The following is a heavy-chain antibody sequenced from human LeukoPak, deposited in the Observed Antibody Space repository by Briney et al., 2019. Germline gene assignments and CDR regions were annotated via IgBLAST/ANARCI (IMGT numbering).Heavy chain of an antibody. CDR2: ISAYNGNT. CDR3: ARDISIVVVPAAMPFDY. V-gene: IGHV1-18*01. Sequence: ASVKVSCKASGYTFTSYGISWVRQAPGQGLEWMGWISAYNGNTNYAQKLQGRVTMTTDTSTSTAYMELRSLRSDDTAVYYCARDISIVVVPAAMPFDYWGQGTLVTVSS. J-gene: IGHJ4*02. CDR1: GYTFTSYG. D-gene: IGHD2-2*01.